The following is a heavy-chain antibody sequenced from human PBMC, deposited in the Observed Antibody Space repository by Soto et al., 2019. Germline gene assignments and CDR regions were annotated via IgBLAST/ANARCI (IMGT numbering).Heavy chain of an antibody. CDR3: ARDEDCSSTSCYGLYYYYGMDV. D-gene: IGHD2-2*01. J-gene: IGHJ6*02. V-gene: IGHV1-18*01. CDR2: ISAYNGNT. Sequence: ASVKVACKASGYTFTIYGISWVLQAPGQGLEWMGWISAYNGNTNYAQKLQGRVTMTTDTSTSTAYMELRSLRPDDTAVYYCARDEDCSSTSCYGLYYYYGMDVWGQGTTVTVS. CDR1: GYTFTIYG.